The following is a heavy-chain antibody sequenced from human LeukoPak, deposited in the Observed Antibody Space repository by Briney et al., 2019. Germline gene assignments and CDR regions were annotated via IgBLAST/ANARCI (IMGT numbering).Heavy chain of an antibody. Sequence: GGSLRLSCAASGFTFSSYAMSSVPQAPGKGLEWVSAISGSGGSTYYTDSVNGRFTISRDKSKNTLYLQMNSLRAEDKDGYYCAKESFDYGDLGVLFGPWGQGTLVTVS. CDR1: GFTFSSYA. CDR3: AKESFDYGDLGVLFGP. V-gene: IGHV3-23*01. CDR2: ISGSGGST. J-gene: IGHJ5*02. D-gene: IGHD4-17*01.